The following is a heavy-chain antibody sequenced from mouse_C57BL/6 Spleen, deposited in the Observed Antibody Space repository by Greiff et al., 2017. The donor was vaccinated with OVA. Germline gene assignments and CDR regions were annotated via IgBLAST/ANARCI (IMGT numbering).Heavy chain of an antibody. V-gene: IGHV1-55*01. CDR1: GYTFTSYW. Sequence: QVQLQQPGAELVKPGASVKLSCKASGYTFTSYWITWVKQRPGQGLEWIGDIYPGSGSTNYNEKFKSKATLTVDTSSSTAYMQLSSLTSEDSAVYYCARRDSSLYYYAMDYWGQGTSVTVSS. CDR3: ARRDSSLYYYAMDY. J-gene: IGHJ4*01. D-gene: IGHD1-1*01. CDR2: IYPGSGST.